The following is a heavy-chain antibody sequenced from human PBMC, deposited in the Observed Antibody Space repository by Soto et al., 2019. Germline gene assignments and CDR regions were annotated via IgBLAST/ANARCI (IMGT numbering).Heavy chain of an antibody. J-gene: IGHJ6*03. CDR1: GGSISSGDYY. CDR2: IYYSGST. CDR3: ARGRPLNKWGFYYYMDG. V-gene: IGHV4-61*08. D-gene: IGHD2-8*01. Sequence: SETLSLTCTVSGGSISSGDYYWSWIRQPPGKGLEWIGYIYYSGSTNNNPSLKSRVTISVDTSKNQVSLKLTSVTAADTAVYYCARGRPLNKWGFYYYMDGWGKGTTVTV.